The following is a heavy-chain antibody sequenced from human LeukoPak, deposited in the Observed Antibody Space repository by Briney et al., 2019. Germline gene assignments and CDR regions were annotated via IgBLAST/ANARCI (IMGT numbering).Heavy chain of an antibody. D-gene: IGHD3-22*01. Sequence: SETLSLTCTASGYSISSGYYWGWIRQPPGKGLEWIGSIYHSGNTYYNPSLKSRVTISIDTSKNQFSLKLSSVTAADTAVYYCASGGYYYEDYWGQGTLVTVSS. CDR3: ASGGYYYEDY. J-gene: IGHJ4*02. V-gene: IGHV4-38-2*02. CDR2: IYHSGNT. CDR1: GYSISSGYY.